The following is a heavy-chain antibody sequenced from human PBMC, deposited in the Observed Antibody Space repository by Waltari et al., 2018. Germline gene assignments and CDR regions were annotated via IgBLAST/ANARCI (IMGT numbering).Heavy chain of an antibody. J-gene: IGHJ5*02. V-gene: IGHV3-11*04. Sequence: QVQLVESGGDLVKTGGSLRLSCAAAGVSFSDYYMSWIRQAPGKGLEWVSHISSSGTTIQYADPVKGRFTVSRDNAKNSLYLQMNSLRVEDTAVYYCARRALGWFDPWGQGTLVSVSS. CDR3: ARRALGWFDP. CDR1: GVSFSDYY. CDR2: ISSSGTTI. D-gene: IGHD3-10*01.